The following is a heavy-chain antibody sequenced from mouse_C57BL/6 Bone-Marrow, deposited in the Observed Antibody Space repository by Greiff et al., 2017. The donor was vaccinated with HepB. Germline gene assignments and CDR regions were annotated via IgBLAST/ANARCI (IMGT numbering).Heavy chain of an antibody. D-gene: IGHD1-1*01. CDR3: AREEDYGSSYLYFDY. CDR1: GYSFTGYY. J-gene: IGHJ2*01. Sequence: VQLQQSGPELVKPGASVKISCKASGYSFTGYYMNWVKQSPEKSLEWIGEINPSTGGTTYNQKFKAKATLTVDKSSSTAYMQLKSLTSEDSAVYYCAREEDYGSSYLYFDYWGQGTTLTVSS. CDR2: INPSTGGT. V-gene: IGHV1-42*01.